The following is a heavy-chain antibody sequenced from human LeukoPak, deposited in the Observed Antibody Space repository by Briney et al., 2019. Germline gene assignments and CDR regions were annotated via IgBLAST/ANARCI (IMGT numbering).Heavy chain of an antibody. CDR2: INPNSGGT. CDR3: ARDPGSGSSFDY. Sequence: ASVKVSCKASGYTFTGYYMHWVRQAPGQGLEWMGWINPNSGGTIYTQKFQGRVTMTRDTSIRTDYMELSRLRSDDTAVYYCARDPGSGSSFDYWGQGTLVTVSS. V-gene: IGHV1-2*02. D-gene: IGHD1-26*01. CDR1: GYTFTGYY. J-gene: IGHJ4*02.